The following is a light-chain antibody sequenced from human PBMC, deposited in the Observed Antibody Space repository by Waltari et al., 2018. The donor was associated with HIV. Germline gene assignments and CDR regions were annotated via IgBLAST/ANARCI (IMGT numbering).Light chain of an antibody. V-gene: IGKV3-20*01. Sequence: EIVLTPSPVTLSFSPGERATLSCRASQSVTSGYLAWYQQKRGQAPRHVIYAASSRATGIPGRFSGSGSGTDFTLTISRLEPEDFAVYYCQQYSSSPITFGQGTRLEMK. CDR2: AAS. CDR3: QQYSSSPIT. CDR1: QSVTSGY. J-gene: IGKJ5*01.